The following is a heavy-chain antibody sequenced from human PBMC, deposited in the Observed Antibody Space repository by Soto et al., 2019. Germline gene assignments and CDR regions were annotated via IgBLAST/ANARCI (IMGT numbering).Heavy chain of an antibody. Sequence: QVQLEQSGAEVKKAGSSVRVSCQASGGTFRSYGISWVRQAPGQGLEWMGGIVHMYGTPNYAQRFLGRDTITADQTTSTADMELSSLRSEDTAVYYCARAVGVGALYDGMVVWGQETKVTVSS. CDR1: GGTFRSYG. CDR2: IVHMYGTP. V-gene: IGHV1-69*01. D-gene: IGHD1-26*01. CDR3: ARAVGVGALYDGMVV. J-gene: IGHJ6*02.